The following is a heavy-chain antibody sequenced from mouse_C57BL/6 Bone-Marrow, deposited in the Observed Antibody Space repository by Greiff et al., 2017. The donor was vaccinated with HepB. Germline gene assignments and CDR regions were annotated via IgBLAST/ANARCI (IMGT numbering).Heavy chain of an antibody. CDR1: GFTFSSYG. CDR2: ISSGGSYT. D-gene: IGHD3-3*01. J-gene: IGHJ3*01. Sequence: EVQGVESGGDLVKPGGSLKLSCAASGFTFSSYGMSWVRQTPDKRLEWVATISSGGSYTYYPDSVKGRFTISRDNAKNTLYLQMSSLKSEDTAMYYCARHGTIAYWGQGTLVTVSA. CDR3: ARHGTIAY. V-gene: IGHV5-6*01.